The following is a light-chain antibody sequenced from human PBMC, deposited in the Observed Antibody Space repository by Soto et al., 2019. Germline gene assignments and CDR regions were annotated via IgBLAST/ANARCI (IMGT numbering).Light chain of an antibody. CDR1: QSVSSN. Sequence: EIVLTQSPATLSVYPGERATLSCRASQSVSSNLAWYQQKPGQAPRLLIYGASARATGIPARFSGSGSGTEFTLTISSLEPEDFAVYYCQHRNNRPFSFGPGTKVDIK. V-gene: IGKV3-11*01. CDR3: QHRNNRPFS. J-gene: IGKJ3*01. CDR2: GAS.